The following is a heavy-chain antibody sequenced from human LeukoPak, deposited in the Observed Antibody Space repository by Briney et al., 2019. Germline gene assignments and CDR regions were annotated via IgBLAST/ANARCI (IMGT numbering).Heavy chain of an antibody. CDR3: ARPYCSSTSCYTGPFDY. J-gene: IGHJ4*02. Sequence: SETLSLTCTVSGGSISSSSYYWGWIRQPPGKGLEWIGSIYYSGSTYYNPSLKSRVTISVDTSKNQLSLKLSSVTAADTAVYYCARPYCSSTSCYTGPFDYWGQGTLVTVSS. CDR1: GGSISSSSYY. CDR2: IYYSGST. D-gene: IGHD2-2*02. V-gene: IGHV4-39*01.